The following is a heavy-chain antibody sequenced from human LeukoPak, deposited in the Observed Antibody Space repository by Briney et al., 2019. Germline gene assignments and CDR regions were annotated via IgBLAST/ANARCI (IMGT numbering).Heavy chain of an antibody. V-gene: IGHV3-30*18. CDR2: ISYDGTNK. CDR3: AKGYSGYDWSLVDY. CDR1: GFTFSSYG. Sequence: GGSLRLSCAASGFTFSSYGMHWVRQAPGKGLEWVAVISYDGTNKYYADSVKGRFTISRDNSKNTLYLQMNSLRAEDTAVYYCAKGYSGYDWSLVDYWGQGTLVTVSS. D-gene: IGHD5-12*01. J-gene: IGHJ4*02.